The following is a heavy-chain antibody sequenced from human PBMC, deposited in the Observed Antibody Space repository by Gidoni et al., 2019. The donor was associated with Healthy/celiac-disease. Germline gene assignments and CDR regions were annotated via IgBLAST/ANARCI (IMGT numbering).Heavy chain of an antibody. CDR3: ARDKTGTYYYYYGMDV. V-gene: IGHV4-59*01. CDR2: IYYSGST. D-gene: IGHD1-1*01. J-gene: IGHJ6*04. Sequence: VQLQESCPSLVKPSETLSLTCTVAGGSISSYYWSWIRQPPGKGLEWIGYIYYSGSTNYNPYLKSRVTISVDTSKNQFSLKLSSVTAADTAVYYCARDKTGTYYYYYGMDVWGKGTTVTVSS. CDR1: GGSISSYY.